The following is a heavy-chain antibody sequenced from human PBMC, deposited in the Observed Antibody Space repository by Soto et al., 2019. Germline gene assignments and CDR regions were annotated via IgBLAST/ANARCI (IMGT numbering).Heavy chain of an antibody. CDR3: ARDDEGITAAGVS. CDR1: GGSISGYY. J-gene: IGHJ5*02. Sequence: PSETLSLTCTVSGGSISGYYWSWIRQPAGKGLESIGRIYTTGSTNYTPSFKSRVTMSLDTSKNQFSLKLSSVTAADTAVYYCARDDEGITAAGVSWGKGTLGTVS. V-gene: IGHV4-4*07. CDR2: IYTTGST. D-gene: IGHD6-13*01.